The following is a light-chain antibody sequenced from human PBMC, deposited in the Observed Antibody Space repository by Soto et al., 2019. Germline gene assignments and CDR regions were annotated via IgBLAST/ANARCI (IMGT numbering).Light chain of an antibody. CDR3: QQYGSSSTWT. Sequence: EIVLTQSPGTLSLSPGERATLSCRASQSVSSAYLAWYQHKPGQPPTLLIYAASSRVTGIPDRFSGSGSGTDFTLTISRLNPDDFAVYYCQQYGSSSTWTFGQGTKVEIK. J-gene: IGKJ1*01. CDR2: AAS. CDR1: QSVSSAY. V-gene: IGKV3-20*01.